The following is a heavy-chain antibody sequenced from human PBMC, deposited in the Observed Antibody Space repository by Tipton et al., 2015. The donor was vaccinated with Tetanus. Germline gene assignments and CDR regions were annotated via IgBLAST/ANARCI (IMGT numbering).Heavy chain of an antibody. J-gene: IGHJ6*02. CDR3: ARERGYYVNAMDV. D-gene: IGHD3-16*01. CDR1: SGSFSSSY. Sequence: TLSLTCTVSSGSFSSSYWTWIRQAAGKGLQWIGRIYGTGTTDYNPSLQSRVTMSIDTSKNQVSLKLTSVTAADTALYYCARERGYYVNAMDVWGQGTTVTVSS. CDR2: IYGTGTT. V-gene: IGHV4-4*07.